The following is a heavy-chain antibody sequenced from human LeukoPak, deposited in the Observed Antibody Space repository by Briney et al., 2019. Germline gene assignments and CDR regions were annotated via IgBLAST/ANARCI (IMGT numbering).Heavy chain of an antibody. Sequence: WETLTLTCTVSGGSISNYYWSWIRQPAGKGLEWIGRICTNGSSNYNPSLKSRVTMSVDTSKNQFYLNLSSVTAADTAVYYCARESMTTVITPEFDIWGQGTLVTVSS. J-gene: IGHJ4*02. CDR2: ICTNGSS. CDR3: ARESMTTVITPEFDI. V-gene: IGHV4-4*07. CDR1: GGSISNYY. D-gene: IGHD4-23*01.